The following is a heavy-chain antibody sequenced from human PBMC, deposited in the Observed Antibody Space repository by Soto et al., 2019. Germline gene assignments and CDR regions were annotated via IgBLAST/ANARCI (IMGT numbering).Heavy chain of an antibody. D-gene: IGHD1-26*01. J-gene: IGHJ6*02. Sequence: QVQLVESGGGVVQPGRSLRLSCAASGFTFSNYGMRWVRQTPGKGLEWVAVISYDGSNKNYADSVKGRFTISRDNSKNTLYLQMNSLRAEDTAVYYCAKDVVGTTGGMDVWGQGTTVTVSS. CDR2: ISYDGSNK. V-gene: IGHV3-30*18. CDR1: GFTFSNYG. CDR3: AKDVVGTTGGMDV.